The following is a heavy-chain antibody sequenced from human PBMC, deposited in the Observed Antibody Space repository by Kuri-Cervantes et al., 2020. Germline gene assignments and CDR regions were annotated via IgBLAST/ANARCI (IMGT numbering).Heavy chain of an antibody. J-gene: IGHJ4*02. CDR1: GFTVSSNY. CDR3: ASSPVVPND. V-gene: IGHV3-74*01. Sequence: GESLKISCAASGFTVSSNYMSWVRQAPGKGLVWVSHINSDGNTANYADSVKGRFTISRDNAKNTIYLQINSLRVEDTAVYNCASSPVVPNDWGQGTLVTVSS. CDR2: INSDGNTA. D-gene: IGHD2-21*01.